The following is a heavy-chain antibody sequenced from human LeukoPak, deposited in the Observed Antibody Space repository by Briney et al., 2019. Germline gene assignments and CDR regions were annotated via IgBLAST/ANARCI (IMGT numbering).Heavy chain of an antibody. J-gene: IGHJ4*02. CDR1: GGTFSSYA. V-gene: IGHV1-69*05. CDR2: IIPIFGTA. CDR3: ARAEGSATGRD. D-gene: IGHD1-26*01. Sequence: SVKVSCKASGGTFSSYAISWVRQAPGQGLEWMGRIIPIFGTANYAQKFQGRVTITTDESTSTAYMKLSSLRFEDTAVYYCARAEGSATGRDWGQGTLVTVSS.